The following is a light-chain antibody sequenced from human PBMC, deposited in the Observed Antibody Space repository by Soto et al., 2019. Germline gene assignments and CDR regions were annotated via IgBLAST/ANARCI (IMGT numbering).Light chain of an antibody. CDR1: QNIDNK. V-gene: IGKV3-15*01. CDR3: QQYKSWWPIT. Sequence: EIVLTQSPATLSVSPGERATLSCRASQNIDNKLVWYQQKPGQAPSLLLSNAVTRAPGIPARFSGSGFGTEFTLSISSLQPEDFEMYYCQQYKSWWPITFGQGTRLEI. CDR2: NAV. J-gene: IGKJ5*01.